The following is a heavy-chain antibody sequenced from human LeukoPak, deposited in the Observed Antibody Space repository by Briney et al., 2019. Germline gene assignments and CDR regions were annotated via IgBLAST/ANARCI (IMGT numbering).Heavy chain of an antibody. V-gene: IGHV4-59*01. D-gene: IGHD2-2*01. CDR1: GGSISNYY. CDR2: IYNSGST. Sequence: SETLSLTCSVSGGSISNYYWSWIRQSPGEGPEWIGYIYNSGSTNYNPSLKSRVTTSLDTSKKQFSLKLTSVTAADTAIYYCATEYCASSSCRFDSWGQGTLVTVSS. J-gene: IGHJ4*02. CDR3: ATEYCASSSCRFDS.